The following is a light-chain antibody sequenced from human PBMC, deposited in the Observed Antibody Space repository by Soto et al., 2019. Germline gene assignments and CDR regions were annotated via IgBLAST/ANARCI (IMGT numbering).Light chain of an antibody. J-gene: IGKJ5*01. V-gene: IGKV1-39*01. CDR1: QDINIY. CDR3: QQSYSTPIT. CDR2: DAS. Sequence: DIQMTQSPSSLLASVGDRATITCQATQDINIYLNWYQQKPGKAPNLLIYDASNLEIGVPSRFSGSGSGTDFTLTISSLQPEDFATYYCQQSYSTPITFGQGTRLEIK.